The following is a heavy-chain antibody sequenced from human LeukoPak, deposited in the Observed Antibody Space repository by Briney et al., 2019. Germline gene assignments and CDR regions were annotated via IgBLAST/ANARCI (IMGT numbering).Heavy chain of an antibody. Sequence: SETLSLTCTVSGGSISSYFWTWIRQPPGKGLEWIGYIYASGSTNYNPSLKSRVTISVDTSKTQFSPKLSSVTAADTAVYYCARIVYYDSSGYGNAFDIWGQGTMVTVSS. V-gene: IGHV4-4*09. CDR2: IYASGST. J-gene: IGHJ3*02. D-gene: IGHD3-22*01. CDR1: GGSISSYF. CDR3: ARIVYYDSSGYGNAFDI.